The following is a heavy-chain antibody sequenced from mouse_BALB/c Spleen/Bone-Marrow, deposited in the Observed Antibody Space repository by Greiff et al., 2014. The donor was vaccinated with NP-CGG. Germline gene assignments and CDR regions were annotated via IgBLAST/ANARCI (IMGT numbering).Heavy chain of an antibody. J-gene: IGHJ3*01. V-gene: IGHV14-3*02. CDR1: GFNIKDTY. Sequence: VQLQQSGAELVKPGASVKLSCTASGFNIKDTYMHWVKQRPEQGLEWIGRIDPANGNTKYDPKFQGKATITADTSSNTAYLQLSSMTSEDTAVYYCARLELFAYWGQGTLVTVSA. CDR3: ARLELFAY. CDR2: IDPANGNT.